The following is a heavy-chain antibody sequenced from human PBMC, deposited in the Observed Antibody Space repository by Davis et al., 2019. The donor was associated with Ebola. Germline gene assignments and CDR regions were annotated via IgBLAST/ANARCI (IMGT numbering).Heavy chain of an antibody. CDR3: ARVLYDFWSGYRYYFDY. J-gene: IGHJ4*02. V-gene: IGHV4-34*01. CDR2: INHSGST. CDR1: GGSFSGYY. Sequence: PSETLSLTCAVYGGSFSGYYWSWIRQPPGKGLEWIGEINHSGSTNHNPSLKSRVTISVDTSKNQFSLKLSSVTAADTAVYYCARVLYDFWSGYRYYFDYWGQGTLVTVSS. D-gene: IGHD3-3*01.